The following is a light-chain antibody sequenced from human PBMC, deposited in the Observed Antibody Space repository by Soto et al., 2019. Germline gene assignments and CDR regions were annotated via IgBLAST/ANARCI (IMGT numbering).Light chain of an antibody. Sequence: QAVLTQPPSVLGSPGQSITVSCTGTSSDIGASNFVSWYQHLPGRAPKVIIFEATNRPSGVSDRFSGSKAGITASLTISGLQAADEAEYFCVSYNTDDTFVFGTGTKVTLL. J-gene: IGLJ1*01. CDR3: VSYNTDDTFV. V-gene: IGLV2-14*01. CDR1: SSDIGASNF. CDR2: EAT.